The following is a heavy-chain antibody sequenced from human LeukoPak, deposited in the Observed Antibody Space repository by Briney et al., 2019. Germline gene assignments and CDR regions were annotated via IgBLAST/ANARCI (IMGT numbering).Heavy chain of an antibody. CDR1: GFTFSTYY. CDR3: ARGVSGYSYGSRFDY. CDR2: ISTGGST. Sequence: GGSLRLSCAASGFTFSTYYMNWVRQAPGKGLEWVSVISTGGSTHYADSVKGRFTTSRDNSKNTLYLQMNSLRAEDTAVYYCARGVSGYSYGSRFDYWGQGTLVTVSS. D-gene: IGHD5-18*01. V-gene: IGHV3-53*01. J-gene: IGHJ4*02.